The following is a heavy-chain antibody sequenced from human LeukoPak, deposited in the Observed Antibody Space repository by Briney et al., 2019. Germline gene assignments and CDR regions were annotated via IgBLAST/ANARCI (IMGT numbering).Heavy chain of an antibody. J-gene: IGHJ4*02. CDR2: ISYDGSNK. CDR3: AKDPSSYYYDSSGHYYGE. D-gene: IGHD3-22*01. Sequence: GGSLRLSCAASGFTFSSYGMFWVRQAPGKGLEWVAFISYDGSNKYYADSVKGRFTISRDNSKNTLYLQMNSLRAEDTAVYYCAKDPSSYYYDSSGHYYGEWGQGTLVTVSS. CDR1: GFTFSSYG. V-gene: IGHV3-30*18.